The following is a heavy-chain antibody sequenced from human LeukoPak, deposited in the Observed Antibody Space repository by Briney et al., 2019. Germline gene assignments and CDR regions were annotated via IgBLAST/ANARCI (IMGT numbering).Heavy chain of an antibody. CDR1: GYIFTTYW. CDR3: AIDTNNYYGSGSFDY. Sequence: GESLKISCKGSGYIFTTYWISWVRQMPGKGLEWMGIIYPGDSDTRYSPSFQGQVTISADKSISTAYLQWSSLKASDTAMYYCAIDTNNYYGSGSFDYWGQGTLVTVSS. J-gene: IGHJ4*02. V-gene: IGHV5-51*01. D-gene: IGHD3-10*01. CDR2: IYPGDSDT.